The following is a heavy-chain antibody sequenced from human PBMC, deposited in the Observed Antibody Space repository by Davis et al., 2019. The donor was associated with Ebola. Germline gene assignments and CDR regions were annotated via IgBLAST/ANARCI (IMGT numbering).Heavy chain of an antibody. CDR2: ISAYNGNT. CDR1: GYTFTSYG. V-gene: IGHV1-18*01. J-gene: IGHJ6*02. CDR3: ARSQAVAGTYYYYGMDV. D-gene: IGHD6-19*01. Sequence: ASVKVSCKASGYTFTSYGISWVRQAPGQGLEWMGWISAYNGNTNYAQKLQGRVTMTTDKSTSTAYMELSSLRSEDTAVYYCARSQAVAGTYYYYGMDVWGQGTTVTVSS.